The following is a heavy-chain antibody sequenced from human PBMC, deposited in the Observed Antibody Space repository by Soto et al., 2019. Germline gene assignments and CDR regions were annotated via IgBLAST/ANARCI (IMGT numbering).Heavy chain of an antibody. D-gene: IGHD1-7*01. CDR1: GFTFSSYE. V-gene: IGHV3-48*03. Sequence: GGSLRLSCAASGFTFSSYEMNWVRQAPGKGLEWVSYISSSGSTIYYADSVKGRFTISRDNAKNSLYLQMNSLRAEDTAVYYCARVVELLGDDAFDIWGQGTMVTVSS. CDR2: ISSSGSTI. J-gene: IGHJ3*02. CDR3: ARVVELLGDDAFDI.